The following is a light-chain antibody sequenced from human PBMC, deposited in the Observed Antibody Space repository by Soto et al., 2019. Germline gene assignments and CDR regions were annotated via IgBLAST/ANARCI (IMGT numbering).Light chain of an antibody. CDR2: LTSDGTH. J-gene: IGLJ2*01. Sequence: QPVLTQSPSASASLGASVKLTCTLSSGHSTYAIAWHQQQPAKGPRYLMKLTSDGTHSKGDGIPDRFSGSSSGAERHLTISSLQSKDEADYYCQTWGTAIHDVVFGGGTKLTVL. CDR3: QTWGTAIHDVV. CDR1: SGHSTYA. V-gene: IGLV4-69*01.